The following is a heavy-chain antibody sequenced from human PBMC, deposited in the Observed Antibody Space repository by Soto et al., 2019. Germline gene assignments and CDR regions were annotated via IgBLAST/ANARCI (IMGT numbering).Heavy chain of an antibody. V-gene: IGHV4-34*01. CDR1: VGPSIGTY. CDR3: ARGRSWYGMDV. CDR2: INHSGST. Sequence: HQKWGPGRWKPPEPCSPPAPSKVGPSIGTYWAGIPHPQGKGLEWIGEINHSGSTNYNPSLKSRVTISVDTSKSQFSLRLSSVTAADTAVYYCARGRSWYGMDVWGQGTTVTVSS. J-gene: IGHJ6*02. D-gene: IGHD6-13*01.